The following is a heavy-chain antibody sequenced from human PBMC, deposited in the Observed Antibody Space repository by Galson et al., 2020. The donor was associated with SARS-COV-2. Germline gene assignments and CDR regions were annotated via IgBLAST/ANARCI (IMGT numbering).Heavy chain of an antibody. V-gene: IGHV4-39*07. D-gene: IGHD2-2*01. J-gene: IGHJ4*02. CDR1: GGTNSSDSYY. CDR2: MYSSGTS. Sequence: SETLSLTCTVAGGTNSSDSYYWGWIRQPPGKGLEWIGSMYSSGTSYYSPSLRSRVTISIDTSKNQFSLKLNSVTAADTAVYYCVRSVLPATIWSFWGQGTLVTVSS. CDR3: VRSVLPATIWSF.